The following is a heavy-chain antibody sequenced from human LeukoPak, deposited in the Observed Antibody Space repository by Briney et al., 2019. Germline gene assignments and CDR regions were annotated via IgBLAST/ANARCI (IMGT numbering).Heavy chain of an antibody. Sequence: SETLSLTCAVSGGSISSSNWWSWVRQPPGKGLEWIGEIYHSGSTNYNPSLKSRVTISVDKSKNQFSLKLSSVTAADTAVYYCARSPYYDSSGSGTYYYGMDVWGQRTTVTVSS. J-gene: IGHJ6*02. V-gene: IGHV4-4*02. D-gene: IGHD3-22*01. CDR3: ARSPYYDSSGSGTYYYGMDV. CDR1: GGSISSSNW. CDR2: IYHSGST.